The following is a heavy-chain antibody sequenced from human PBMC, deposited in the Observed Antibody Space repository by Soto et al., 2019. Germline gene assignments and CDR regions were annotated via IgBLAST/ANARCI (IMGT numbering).Heavy chain of an antibody. CDR2: VYATGTT. CDR1: GGSISKFY. V-gene: IGHV4-4*07. CDR3: VRDGSKSLRDWFDP. Sequence: QSLTCNVSGGSISKFYWAWIRKTAGNGLEWMGRVYATGTTDYNPSLRSRVAMSVDISKKTFSLRLRSVTGADSGVYYCVRDGSKSLRDWFDPWGQGILVTVSS. J-gene: IGHJ5*02.